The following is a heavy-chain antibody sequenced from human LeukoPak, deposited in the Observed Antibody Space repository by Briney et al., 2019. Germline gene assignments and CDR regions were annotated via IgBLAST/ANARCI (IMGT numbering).Heavy chain of an antibody. J-gene: IGHJ4*02. CDR2: INPSGGST. D-gene: IGHD3-22*01. CDR1: GYTFTSYY. Sequence: GASVKVSCKASGYTFTSYYMHWVRQAPGQGLEWMGIINPSGGSTSYAQKFQGRVTMTRDTSTSTVYMELTRLRSDDTAVYYCAREPYYYDRSGYFQGGTYFDYWGQGTLVTVSS. CDR3: AREPYYYDRSGYFQGGTYFDY. V-gene: IGHV1-46*01.